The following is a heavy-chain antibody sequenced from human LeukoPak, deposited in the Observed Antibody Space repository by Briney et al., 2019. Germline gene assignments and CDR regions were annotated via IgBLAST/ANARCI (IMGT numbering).Heavy chain of an antibody. V-gene: IGHV3-23*01. CDR3: AKNQLGYSYGSSYFDY. D-gene: IGHD5-18*01. CDR2: ISGSGGST. J-gene: IGHJ4*02. CDR1: GFTFSTHA. Sequence: GGSLRLSCAASGFTFSTHAMNWVRQAPGKGLEWVSTISGSGGSTYYADSVKGRFTISRDNSKNTLYLQMNSLRAEDTAVYYCAKNQLGYSYGSSYFDYWGQGTLVTVSS.